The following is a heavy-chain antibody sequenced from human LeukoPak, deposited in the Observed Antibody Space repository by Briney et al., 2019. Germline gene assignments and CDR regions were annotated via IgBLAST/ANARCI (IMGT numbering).Heavy chain of an antibody. Sequence: SETLSLTCTVSGGSICSGGYYWSWIRQHPGKGLEWIGYIYYSGSTYYNPSLKSRVTISVDTSKNQFSLKLSSVTAADTAVYYCARGVYSSGYSSYYFDYWGQGTLVTVSS. CDR1: GGSICSGGYY. V-gene: IGHV4-31*03. CDR2: IYYSGST. D-gene: IGHD3-22*01. CDR3: ARGVYSSGYSSYYFDY. J-gene: IGHJ4*02.